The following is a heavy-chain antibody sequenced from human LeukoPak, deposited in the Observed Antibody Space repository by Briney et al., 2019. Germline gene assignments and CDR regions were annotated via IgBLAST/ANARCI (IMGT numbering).Heavy chain of an antibody. Sequence: GGSLRLSCTASGFTFSHYWMDWVRQAPGKGLEWVANINQGGSVKHYGDCVKGVFTISKDNTKNSLSLRMNSLRDADTAVYYCSRSLVYSGQGTLVTVSS. CDR3: SRSLVY. D-gene: IGHD2-21*01. V-gene: IGHV3-7*01. J-gene: IGHJ4*02. CDR2: INQGGSVK. CDR1: GFTFSHYW.